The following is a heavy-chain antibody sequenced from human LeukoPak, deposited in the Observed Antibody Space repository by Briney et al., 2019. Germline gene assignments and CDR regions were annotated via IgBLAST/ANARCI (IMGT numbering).Heavy chain of an antibody. CDR1: GGTFSSYA. V-gene: IGHV1-69*13. CDR2: IIPIFGTA. J-gene: IGHJ4*02. CDR3: ARGPRVESSGHLNY. Sequence: ASVKVSCEASGGTFSSYAISWVRQAPGQGLEWMGGIIPIFGTANYAQKFQGRVTITADESTSTAYMELSSLRSEDTAVYYCARGPRVESSGHLNYWGQGTLVTVSS. D-gene: IGHD6-19*01.